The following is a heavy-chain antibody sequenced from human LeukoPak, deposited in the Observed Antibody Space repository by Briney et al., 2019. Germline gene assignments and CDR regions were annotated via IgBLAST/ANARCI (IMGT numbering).Heavy chain of an antibody. CDR1: EFTFDDYA. J-gene: IGHJ4*02. D-gene: IGHD6-6*01. CDR3: AKAPSSSSTKFDY. CDR2: ISWNSDTM. Sequence: PGRSLRLSCAASEFTFDDYAMHWVRQAPGKGLEWVSSISWNSDTMVYADSVKGRFTISRDNAKNSLYLQLNSLRAEDTALYYCAKAPSSSSTKFDYWGQGTLVSVSS. V-gene: IGHV3-9*01.